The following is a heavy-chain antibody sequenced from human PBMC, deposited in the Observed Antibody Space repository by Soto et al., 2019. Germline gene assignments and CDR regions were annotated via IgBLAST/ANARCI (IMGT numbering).Heavy chain of an antibody. D-gene: IGHD6-19*01. CDR1: GFTFSDYY. J-gene: IGHJ6*02. V-gene: IGHV3-11*06. CDR3: ARSSSGWSYYYYYGMDV. CDR2: ISSSSSYT. Sequence: QVQLVESGGGLVKPGGSLRLSCAASGFTFSDYYMSWIRQAPGKGLEWVSYISSSSSYTNYADSVKGRFTISRDNAKNSLDLQMNSLRAEDTAVYYCARSSSGWSYYYYYGMDVWGQGTTVTVSS.